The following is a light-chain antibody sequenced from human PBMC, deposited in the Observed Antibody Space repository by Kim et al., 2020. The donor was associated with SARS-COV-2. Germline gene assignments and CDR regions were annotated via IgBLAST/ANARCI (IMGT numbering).Light chain of an antibody. J-gene: IGLJ3*02. CDR3: QSYDSSANWV. V-gene: IGLV6-57*01. CDR2: EDN. CDR1: SGRIASNY. Sequence: KTVTISCTRSSGRIASNYVQWYQQRPGSSPTTVIYEDNQRPSGVPDRFSGSIDRSSNSASLTISGLKTEDEADSYCQSYDSSANWVFGGGTQLTVL.